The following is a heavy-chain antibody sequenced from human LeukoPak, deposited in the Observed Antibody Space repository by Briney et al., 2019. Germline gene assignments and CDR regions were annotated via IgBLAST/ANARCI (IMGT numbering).Heavy chain of an antibody. J-gene: IGHJ6*02. CDR3: ARHNDYYVVGGMDV. CDR2: IYYSGST. V-gene: IGHV4-59*08. CDR1: GGSISSYY. Sequence: SETLSLTCTVSGGSISSYYWSWIRQPPGKGLEWIGSIYYSGSTYYNPSLKSRVTISVDTSKNQFSLKLSSVTAADTAVYCCARHNDYYVVGGMDVWGQGTTVTVSS. D-gene: IGHD3-10*02.